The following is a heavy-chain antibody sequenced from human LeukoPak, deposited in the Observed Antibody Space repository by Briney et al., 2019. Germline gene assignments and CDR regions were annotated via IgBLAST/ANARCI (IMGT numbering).Heavy chain of an antibody. J-gene: IGHJ4*02. CDR3: ARDAYYGSGSYYDC. CDR1: GYSISSGYF. D-gene: IGHD3-10*01. CDR2: IYNSGST. Sequence: PSETLSLTCTVSGYSISSGYFWGWIRQTPGKGLEWVGSIYNSGSTYYNPSLKSRVTLSVDTSKNQFSLQLNSVTAADTAVYYCARDAYYGSGSYYDCWGQGTLVTVSS. V-gene: IGHV4-38-2*02.